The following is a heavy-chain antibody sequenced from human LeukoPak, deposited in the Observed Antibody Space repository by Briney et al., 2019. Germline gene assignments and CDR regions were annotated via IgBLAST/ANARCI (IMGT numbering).Heavy chain of an antibody. CDR1: GFTFSNYG. CDR2: IRYDGSNK. CDR3: AKGGDDSIDY. J-gene: IGHJ4*02. D-gene: IGHD3-10*01. V-gene: IGHV3-30*02. Sequence: PGGSLRLSCAASGFTFSNYGMHWVRQAPGEGLEWVTFIRYDGSNKYYADSVKGRFTISRDNSKNTLYLQMNSLRAEDTAVYYCAKGGDDSIDYWGQGTLVTVSS.